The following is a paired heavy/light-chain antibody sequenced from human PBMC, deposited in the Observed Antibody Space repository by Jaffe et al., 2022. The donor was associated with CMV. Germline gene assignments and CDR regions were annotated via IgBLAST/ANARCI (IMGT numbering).Light chain of an antibody. CDR2: DAS. J-gene: IGKJ1*01. CDR3: QQRSNRRT. V-gene: IGKV3-11*01. CDR1: QSVSSY. Sequence: EIVLTQSPATLSLSPGERATLSCRASQSVSSYLAWYQQKPGQAPRLLIYDASNRATGIPARFSGSGSGTDFTLTISSLEPEDFAVYYCQQRSNRRTFGQGTKVEIK.
Heavy chain of an antibody. J-gene: IGHJ4*02. Sequence: QVQLQQWGAGLLKPSETLSLTCAVYGGSFSGYYWSWIRQPPGKGLEWIGEINHSGSTNYNPSLKSRVTISVDTSKNQFSLKLSSVTAADTAVYYCARGRTQYYDFWSAYYFDYWGQGTLVTVSS. CDR1: GGSFSGYY. CDR3: ARGRTQYYDFWSAYYFDY. CDR2: INHSGST. D-gene: IGHD3-3*01. V-gene: IGHV4-34*01.